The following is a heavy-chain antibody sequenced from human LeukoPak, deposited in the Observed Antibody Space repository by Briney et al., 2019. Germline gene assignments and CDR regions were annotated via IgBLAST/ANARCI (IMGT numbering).Heavy chain of an antibody. CDR1: GYTFTGYY. V-gene: IGHV1-2*02. Sequence: RASVKVSCKASGYTFTGYYMHWVRQAPGQGLEWMGWIDPNSGGTNYAQKFQGRVTMTRDTSISTAYMELSRLRSDDTAVYYCARELTINWFDPWGQGTLVTVSS. CDR2: IDPNSGGT. J-gene: IGHJ5*02. D-gene: IGHD3-3*01. CDR3: ARELTINWFDP.